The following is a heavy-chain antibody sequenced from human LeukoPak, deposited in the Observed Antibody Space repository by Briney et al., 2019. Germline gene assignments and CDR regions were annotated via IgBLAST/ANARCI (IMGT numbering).Heavy chain of an antibody. D-gene: IGHD3-22*01. CDR3: AKDLDIYYDSSGYTFDY. CDR2: IWYDGSNK. V-gene: IGHV3-33*06. J-gene: IGHJ4*02. CDR1: GFTFSTSG. Sequence: PGGSLRLSCAASGFTFSTSGMHWVRQAPGKGLEWVAVIWYDGSNKHYAESVKGRFTISRDNSKNTLYLQMNSLRAEDTAVYYCAKDLDIYYDSSGYTFDYWGQGTLVTVSS.